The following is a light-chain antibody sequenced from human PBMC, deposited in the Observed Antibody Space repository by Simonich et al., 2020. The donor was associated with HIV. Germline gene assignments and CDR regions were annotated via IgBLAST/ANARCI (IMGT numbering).Light chain of an antibody. J-gene: IGKJ4*01. V-gene: IGKV3-11*01. CDR3: QQYGSSPLT. CDR2: DAS. Sequence: EIVLTQSPATLSLSPGERATLSCRASQSVSSYLAWYHQKPGQAPRLLIYDASNRATGIPARFSGSGSGTDFTLTISSLQAEDVAVYYCQQYGSSPLTFGGGTKVEIK. CDR1: QSVSSY.